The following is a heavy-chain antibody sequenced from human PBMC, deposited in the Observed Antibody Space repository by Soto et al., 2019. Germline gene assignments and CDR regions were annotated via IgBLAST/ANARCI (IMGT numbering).Heavy chain of an antibody. CDR3: TTPSINYDILTDYFNY. CDR2: IRSKANSDAT. V-gene: IGHV3-73*01. Sequence: GGSLRLSCAASGFTFSGSAMHWVRQAPGKGLEWVGRIRSKANSDATVYAASVKGRFTISRDDSKNTAYLQMNSLKTEDMALYYCTTPSINYDILTDYFNYWGQGALVTVSS. CDR1: GFTFSGSA. D-gene: IGHD3-9*01. J-gene: IGHJ4*02.